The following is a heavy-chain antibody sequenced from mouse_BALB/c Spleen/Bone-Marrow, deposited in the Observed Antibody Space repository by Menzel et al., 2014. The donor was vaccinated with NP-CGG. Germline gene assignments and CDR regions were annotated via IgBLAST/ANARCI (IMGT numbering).Heavy chain of an antibody. CDR2: IDPEKGNT. CDR1: GFNIKDYY. D-gene: IGHD4-1*01. V-gene: IGHV14-1*02. Sequence: EVKLMESGAELVRPGALVKLSCKASGFNIKDYYLHWVKQGPEQGLEWIGWIDPEKGNTKYDPKFQGKASKIADTSSNTAYLQLSSLTSEDTAVYYCARGAWARGYFDYWGQGTTLTVSS. J-gene: IGHJ2*01. CDR3: ARGAWARGYFDY.